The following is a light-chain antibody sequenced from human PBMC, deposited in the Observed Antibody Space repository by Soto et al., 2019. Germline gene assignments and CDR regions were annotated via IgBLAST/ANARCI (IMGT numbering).Light chain of an antibody. CDR2: GAS. Sequence: EIVMTQSPATLSVSPGERATLSCRASQSVSINLAWYQQKPGQAPRLLIYGASTRATGIPARFSGSGSGTEFTLTISGLQSEDFAVYYCQQYNNRPRTFGGGTKVEIK. CDR1: QSVSIN. J-gene: IGKJ4*01. CDR3: QQYNNRPRT. V-gene: IGKV3-15*01.